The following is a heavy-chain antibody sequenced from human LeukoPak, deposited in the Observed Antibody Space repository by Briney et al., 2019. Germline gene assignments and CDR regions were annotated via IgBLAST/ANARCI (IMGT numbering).Heavy chain of an antibody. J-gene: IGHJ4*02. V-gene: IGHV3-21*01. Sequence: GGSLRLSCAASEFTFSSYSMNWVRQTPGKGPEWVSSITSSSTYTFYADSVKGRFTISRDNARNSLYLQMNSLRAEDTAVYFCARAAYWAFDYWGQGTLVTVSS. CDR3: ARAAYWAFDY. D-gene: IGHD2-15*01. CDR2: ITSSSTYT. CDR1: EFTFSSYS.